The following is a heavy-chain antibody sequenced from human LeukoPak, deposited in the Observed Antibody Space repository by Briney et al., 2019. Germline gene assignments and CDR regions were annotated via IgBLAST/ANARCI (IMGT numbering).Heavy chain of an antibody. CDR3: ARAAGQDTTSGLDFDY. D-gene: IGHD1-26*01. CDR1: GCSISSRSYY. CDR2: IYCSGST. Sequence: PSETLSLTCTVSGCSISSRSYYWRGIRQPPGKGLEGIGSIYCSGSTYYNPSLKSRVTISVDTSKNQFSLKWSSVTAADTAVYYWARAAGQDTTSGLDFDYWGQGTLVTVSS. V-gene: IGHV4-39*07. J-gene: IGHJ4*02.